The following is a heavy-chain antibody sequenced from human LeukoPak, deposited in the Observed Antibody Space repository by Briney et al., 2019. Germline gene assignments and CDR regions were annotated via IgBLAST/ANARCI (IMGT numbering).Heavy chain of an antibody. J-gene: IGHJ4*02. D-gene: IGHD2-15*01. CDR2: INENGNEK. Sequence: GGSLRLSCAASGLTFSRFWMSWVRQAPGKGLEWVTNINENGNEKYYVESVNGRFIVSRDNARNSLYLQMNNLRAEDTAVYYCARGGDGTAARDYWGQGTRVTVSS. CDR3: ARGGDGTAARDY. V-gene: IGHV3-7*01. CDR1: GLTFSRFW.